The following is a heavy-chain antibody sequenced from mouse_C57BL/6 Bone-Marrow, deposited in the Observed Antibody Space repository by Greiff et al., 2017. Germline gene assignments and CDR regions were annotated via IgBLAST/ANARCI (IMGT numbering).Heavy chain of an antibody. CDR2: SRNKANNHAT. J-gene: IGHJ1*03. V-gene: IGHV6-6*01. Sequence: EVHLVESGGGLVQPGGSMKLSCAASGFTFSDAWMDWVRQSPEKGLEWVAESRNKANNHATYYAESVKGRFTISRDDSKSSVYLQMNSLRAEDTGIYYCNRITTVVEGYFEVWGTGTTVTVSS. CDR1: GFTFSDAW. D-gene: IGHD1-1*01. CDR3: NRITTVVEGYFEV.